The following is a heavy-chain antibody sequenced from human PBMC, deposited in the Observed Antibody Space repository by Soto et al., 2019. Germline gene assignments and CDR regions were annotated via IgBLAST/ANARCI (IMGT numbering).Heavy chain of an antibody. D-gene: IGHD2-2*01. Sequence: GESLKISCXASGYSFSSYWIGWVRQMPGKGLEWMGIIYPGDSDTRYSPSFQGQVTISADKSISTTYLQWSSLKASDTAMYYCARRGQYCSTSSCRFDPWGQGTLVTVSS. CDR2: IYPGDSDT. J-gene: IGHJ5*02. CDR1: GYSFSSYW. CDR3: ARRGQYCSTSSCRFDP. V-gene: IGHV5-51*01.